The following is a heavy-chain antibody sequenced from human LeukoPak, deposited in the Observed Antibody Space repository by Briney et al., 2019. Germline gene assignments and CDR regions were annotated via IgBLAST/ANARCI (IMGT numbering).Heavy chain of an antibody. CDR2: IYSGGST. CDR1: GFTVSSNY. Sequence: GGSLRLSCAASGFTVSSNYMSWVRQAPGKGLEWVSVIYSGGSTYYADSVQGRFTISRDNSKNTLYLQMNSLRAEDTAVYYCARDSSGWYFGHDAFDIWGQGTMVTVSS. V-gene: IGHV3-66*01. D-gene: IGHD6-19*01. J-gene: IGHJ3*02. CDR3: ARDSSGWYFGHDAFDI.